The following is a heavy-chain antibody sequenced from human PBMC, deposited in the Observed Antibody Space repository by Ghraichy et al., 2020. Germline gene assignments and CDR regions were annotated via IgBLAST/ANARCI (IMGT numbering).Heavy chain of an antibody. J-gene: IGHJ4*02. CDR2: IYHSGST. D-gene: IGHD1-26*01. CDR3: ARGGGKWELLWVSYFDY. V-gene: IGHV4-38-2*01. CDR1: GYSISSGYY. Sequence: SETLSLTCAVSGYSISSGYYWGWIRQPPGKGLEWIGSIYHSGSTYYNPSLKSRVTISVDTSKNQFSLKLSSVTAADTAVYYCARGGGKWELLWVSYFDYWGQGTLVTVSS.